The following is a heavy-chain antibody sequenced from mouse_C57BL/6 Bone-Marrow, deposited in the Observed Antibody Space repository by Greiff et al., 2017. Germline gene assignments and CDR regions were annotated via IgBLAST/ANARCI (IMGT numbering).Heavy chain of an antibody. CDR3: AREGSIVTFDY. V-gene: IGHV1-26*01. J-gene: IGHJ2*01. CDR2: INPNNGGT. CDR1: GYTFTDYY. D-gene: IGHD2-5*01. Sequence: VQLQQSGPELVKPGASVKISCKASGYTFTDYYMNWVKQSHGKSLEWIGEINPNNGGTSYNQKFKGKATLTVDTSSSTAYMELHSLTSEDSAVYFCAREGSIVTFDYWGQGTTLTVSS.